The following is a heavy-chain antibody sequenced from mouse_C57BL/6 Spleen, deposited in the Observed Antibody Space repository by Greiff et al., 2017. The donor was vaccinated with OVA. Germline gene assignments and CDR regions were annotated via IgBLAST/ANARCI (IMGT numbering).Heavy chain of an antibody. J-gene: IGHJ2*01. CDR3: ARYLSPYYFDY. CDR1: GYAFSSYW. CDR2: IYPGDGDT. V-gene: IGHV1-80*01. Sequence: VQLQESGAELVKPGASVKISCKASGYAFSSYWMNWVKQRPGKGLEWIGQIYPGDGDTNYNGKFKGKATLTADKSSSTAYMQLSSLTSEDSAVYFCARYLSPYYFDYWGQGTTLTVSS.